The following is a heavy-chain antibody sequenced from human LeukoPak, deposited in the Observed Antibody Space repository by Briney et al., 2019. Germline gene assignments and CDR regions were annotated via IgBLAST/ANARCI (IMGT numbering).Heavy chain of an antibody. J-gene: IGHJ4*02. CDR2: INPNSGGT. CDR1: GYTFTSYD. D-gene: IGHD3-9*01. CDR3: ARALKYYDILTGYFPGYYFDY. Sequence: GASVKVSCKASGYTFTSYDINWVRQAPGQGLEWMGWINPNSGGTNYAQKFQGRVTMTRDTSISTAYMELSRLRSDDTAVYYCARALKYYDILTGYFPGYYFDYWGQGTLVSAS. V-gene: IGHV1-2*02.